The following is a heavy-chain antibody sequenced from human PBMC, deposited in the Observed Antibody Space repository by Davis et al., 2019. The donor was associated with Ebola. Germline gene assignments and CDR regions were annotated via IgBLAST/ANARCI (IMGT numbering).Heavy chain of an antibody. CDR2: IRSKANSYAT. CDR3: TRHGLYYYYGMDV. J-gene: IGHJ6*04. V-gene: IGHV3-73*01. Sequence: GGSLRLSCAASGFTFSSYGMHWVRQASGKGLEWVGRIRSKANSYATAYAASVKGRFTISRDDSKNTAYLQMNSLKTEDTAVYYCTRHGLYYYYGMDVWGKGTTVTVSS. CDR1: GFTFSSYG.